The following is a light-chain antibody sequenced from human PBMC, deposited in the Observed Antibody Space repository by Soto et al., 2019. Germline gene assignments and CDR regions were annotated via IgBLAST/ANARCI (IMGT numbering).Light chain of an antibody. CDR2: GTS. CDR3: QQYNKWPQ. CDR1: QSVSNK. J-gene: IGKJ4*02. V-gene: IGKV3-15*01. Sequence: EIVMTQSPGTLSVSPGERATLFCRASQSVSNKLAWYQQKPGQAPKLIIYGTSTRATGIPARFSGSGSGTDFTLTISSLQSEDFAIYYCQQYNKWPQFGGGTKVDSK.